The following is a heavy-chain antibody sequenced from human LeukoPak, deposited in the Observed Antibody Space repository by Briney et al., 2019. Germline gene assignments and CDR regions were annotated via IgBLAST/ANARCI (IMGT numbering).Heavy chain of an antibody. CDR3: AKVASYYYDSSGLNPGY. Sequence: GGSLRLSCAASGFTFSSYGMHWVRQAPGKGLEWVAFIRYDGSNKYYADSVKGRFTISRDNSKNTLYLQMNSLRAEDTAVYYCAKVASYYYDSSGLNPGYWGQGTLVTVSS. V-gene: IGHV3-30*02. D-gene: IGHD3-22*01. CDR1: GFTFSSYG. J-gene: IGHJ4*02. CDR2: IRYDGSNK.